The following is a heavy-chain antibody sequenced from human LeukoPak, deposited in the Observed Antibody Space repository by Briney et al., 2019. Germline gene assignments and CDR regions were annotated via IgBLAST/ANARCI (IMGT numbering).Heavy chain of an antibody. J-gene: IGHJ3*02. D-gene: IGHD2-21*02. V-gene: IGHV3-48*04. CDR3: ARERGYCGGDCYIRDAFDI. Sequence: AGGSLRLSCAVSGFTFSGYSMNWVRQAPGKGLEWISYINSRSSTIYYADSVKGRFTISRDNAKNSLYLQINSLRAEDTAVYYCARERGYCGGDCYIRDAFDIWGQGTMVTVSS. CDR2: INSRSSTI. CDR1: GFTFSGYS.